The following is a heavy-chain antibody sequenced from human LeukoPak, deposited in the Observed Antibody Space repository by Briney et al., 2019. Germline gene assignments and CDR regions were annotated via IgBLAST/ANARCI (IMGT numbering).Heavy chain of an antibody. V-gene: IGHV3-64*01. D-gene: IGHD3-22*01. CDR3: ARPAYDSSGYLDY. CDR2: ISSNGGSI. Sequence: TGGSLRLSCAASGFTFSDYAMHWVRQAPGKELEYVSAISSNGGSIHYANSVKGRFTISRDNSKNTLYLQMNTLRAEDTAVYYCARPAYDSSGYLDYWGQGTLVTVSS. CDR1: GFTFSDYA. J-gene: IGHJ4*02.